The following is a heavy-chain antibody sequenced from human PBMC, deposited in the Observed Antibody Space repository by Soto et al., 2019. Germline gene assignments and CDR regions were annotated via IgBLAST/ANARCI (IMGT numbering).Heavy chain of an antibody. CDR2: IYYSGST. V-gene: IGHV4-39*01. Sequence: SETLSLTCTVSGGSISSNSYYWGWIRQPPGKGLEWIGSIYYSGSTYYNPSLKSRVTISVDTSKNQFSLKLSSVTAADTAVYYWARTRFNDYGDDPVWGQGTLVTVSS. CDR1: GGSISSNSYY. D-gene: IGHD4-17*01. CDR3: ARTRFNDYGDDPV. J-gene: IGHJ4*02.